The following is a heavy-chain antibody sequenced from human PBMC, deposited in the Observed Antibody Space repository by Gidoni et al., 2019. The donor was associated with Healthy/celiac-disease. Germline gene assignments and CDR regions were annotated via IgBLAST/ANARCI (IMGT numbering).Heavy chain of an antibody. J-gene: IGHJ5*02. CDR3: ARASYDFWSGYTNWFDP. CDR1: GGSISSYY. Sequence: QVQLQASGPGLVTPSETLSLTCTVSGGSISSYYWSWIRQPAGKGLEWIGRIYTSGSTNYNPSLKSRVTMSVDTSKNQFSLKLSSVTAADTAVYYCARASYDFWSGYTNWFDPWGQGTLVTVSS. V-gene: IGHV4-4*07. CDR2: IYTSGST. D-gene: IGHD3-3*01.